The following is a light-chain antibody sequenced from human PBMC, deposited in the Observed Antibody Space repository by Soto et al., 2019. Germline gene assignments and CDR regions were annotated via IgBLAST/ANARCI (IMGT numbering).Light chain of an antibody. J-gene: IGLJ1*01. V-gene: IGLV1-40*01. Sequence: QSVLTQPPSVSGAPGQTVTISRAGSSSNIGPGFDVHWYQQVSGAAPKLLIYGNSNRPSGVPDRLSGSRSGTSASLAITGLQPEDEADYYCQSYDSSLRGSVFGPGTKVTVL. CDR1: SSNIGPGFD. CDR2: GNS. CDR3: QSYDSSLRGSV.